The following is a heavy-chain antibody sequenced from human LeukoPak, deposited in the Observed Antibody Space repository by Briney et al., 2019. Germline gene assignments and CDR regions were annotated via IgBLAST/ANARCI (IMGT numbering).Heavy chain of an antibody. D-gene: IGHD1-14*01. CDR2: IYSGGST. Sequence: GGSLRLSCAASEFSVGSNYMTWVRQAPGKGLEWVSLIYSGGSTYYADSVKGRFTISRDNSKSTLYLQMNSLRAEDTAVYYCARVHTYNSGFYYSYYMDVWGKGTTVTVSS. CDR1: EFSVGSNY. J-gene: IGHJ6*03. CDR3: ARVHTYNSGFYYSYYMDV. V-gene: IGHV3-66*01.